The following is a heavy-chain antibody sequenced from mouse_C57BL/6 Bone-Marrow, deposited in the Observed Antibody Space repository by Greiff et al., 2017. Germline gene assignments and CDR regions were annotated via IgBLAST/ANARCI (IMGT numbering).Heavy chain of an antibody. CDR1: GYTFTSYW. CDR2: IDPSDSYT. CDR3: AREWGITTVVASDWYFDV. J-gene: IGHJ1*03. Sequence: QVQLQQSGAELVMPGASVKLSCKASGYTFTSYWMHWVKQRPGQGLEWIGEIDPSDSYTNYNQKFQGKSTLTVDKSSSAAYMQLSSLTSEDSAVYYCAREWGITTVVASDWYFDVWGTGTTVTVSS. D-gene: IGHD1-1*01. V-gene: IGHV1-69*01.